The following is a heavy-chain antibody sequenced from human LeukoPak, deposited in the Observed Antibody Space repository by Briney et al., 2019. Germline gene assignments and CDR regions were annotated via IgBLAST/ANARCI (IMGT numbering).Heavy chain of an antibody. CDR1: GGTFSSYA. D-gene: IGHD3-10*01. J-gene: IGHJ4*02. CDR2: IIPIFGTA. CDR3: ARDRPQFPGSYYY. V-gene: IGHV1-69*05. Sequence: WASVKVSCKASGGTFSSYAISWVRQAPGQGLEWMGGIIPIFGTANYAQKFQGRVTITTDESTSTANMELSSLRSEDTAVYYCARDRPQFPGSYYYWGQGTLVTVSS.